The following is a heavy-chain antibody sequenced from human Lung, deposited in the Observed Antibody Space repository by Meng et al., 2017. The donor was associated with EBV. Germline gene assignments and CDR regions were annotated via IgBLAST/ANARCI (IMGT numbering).Heavy chain of an antibody. D-gene: IGHD3-10*01. CDR3: ATGRIGLLWFGELGY. V-gene: IGHV4-31*02. CDR1: GGSISSGGYY. CDR2: IYYSGST. Sequence: GQWRESGPGLVKPSQTLSLTWTGSGGSISSGGYYWSWIRQHPGTGLEWTGYIYYSGSTYYNPSLKNRVTISVDTSKNQFYQKLSSVTAADTAVYYCATGRIGLLWFGELGYWGQGTLVTVSS. J-gene: IGHJ4*02.